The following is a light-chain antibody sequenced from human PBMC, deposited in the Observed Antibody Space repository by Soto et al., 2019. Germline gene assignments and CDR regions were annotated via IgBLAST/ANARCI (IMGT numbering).Light chain of an antibody. J-gene: IGLJ1*01. Sequence: QSALAQPPSASGSPGQSVTFSCTGTSSDIGDYNYVSWYQQHPGKAPKLMIYEVTTRPSGVPDRFSGSKSGNTASLTVSGLQADDEADYYCSSYAGNNNYVFGTGTKVTVL. CDR2: EVT. CDR1: SSDIGDYNY. CDR3: SSYAGNNNYV. V-gene: IGLV2-8*01.